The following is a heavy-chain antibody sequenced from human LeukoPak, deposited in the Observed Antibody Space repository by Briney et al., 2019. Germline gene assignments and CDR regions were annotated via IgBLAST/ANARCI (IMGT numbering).Heavy chain of an antibody. CDR1: GFTFTNYG. CDR2: ISHDGGNK. CDR3: AKEGLGYSSTQFFDF. V-gene: IGHV3-30*18. J-gene: IGHJ4*02. D-gene: IGHD6-13*01. Sequence: GGSLRLSCAASGFTFTNYGMHWVRQAPGKGLEWVAVISHDGGNKYYADSVKGRFTISRDNSKNTLYLQMNSLRAEDTALYYCAKEGLGYSSTQFFDFWGQGTLVTVSS.